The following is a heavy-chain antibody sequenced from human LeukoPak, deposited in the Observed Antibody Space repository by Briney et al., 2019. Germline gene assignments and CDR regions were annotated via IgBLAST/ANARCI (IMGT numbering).Heavy chain of an antibody. Sequence: PSETLSLTCTVSGASISSYYWSWVRQPLGKGLEWIGYIYDSGTTDYNPSLKSRVTISVDTSKSQFSLRLSSVTAADTAMYYCARGYCGGDCYNLGFDYWGQGTLVTVSS. CDR3: ARGYCGGDCYNLGFDY. V-gene: IGHV4-59*01. CDR1: GASISSYY. J-gene: IGHJ4*02. D-gene: IGHD2-21*02. CDR2: IYDSGTT.